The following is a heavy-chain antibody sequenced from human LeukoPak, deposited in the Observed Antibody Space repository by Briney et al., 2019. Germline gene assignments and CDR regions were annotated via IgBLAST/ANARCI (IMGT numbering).Heavy chain of an antibody. V-gene: IGHV3-30*07. Sequence: GSLRLSCAASGFTFSSYAMHWVRQAPGKGLEWVAVISYDGSNKYYADSVKGRFAISRDNAKNTLYLQMNSLRAEDTAVYYCARVSSGSYFGYYYYYMDVWGKGTTVTVSS. D-gene: IGHD1-26*01. CDR2: ISYDGSNK. CDR3: ARVSSGSYFGYYYYYMDV. J-gene: IGHJ6*03. CDR1: GFTFSSYA.